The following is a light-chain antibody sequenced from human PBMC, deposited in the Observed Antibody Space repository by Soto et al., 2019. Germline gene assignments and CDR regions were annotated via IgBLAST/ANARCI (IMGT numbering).Light chain of an antibody. CDR3: QQYNIWPPVT. J-gene: IGKJ3*01. CDR2: GAS. Sequence: EVVMTQSPATLSVSPGERATLSCRASQSVSTNLAWYQQKPGQAPRLLIHGASTRATGIPARFSASGSGTEFTLTISSLQSEDFAVYYCQQYNIWPPVTFGPGTKVDIK. V-gene: IGKV3-15*01. CDR1: QSVSTN.